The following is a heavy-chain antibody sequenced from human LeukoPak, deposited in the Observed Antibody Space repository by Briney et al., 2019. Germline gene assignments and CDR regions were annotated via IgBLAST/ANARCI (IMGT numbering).Heavy chain of an antibody. Sequence: ASVKVSCKASGYAFTGHYLHWVRQAPGQGLEWMGRINPNTGVTEYVQKFQGRVTMTRDTSISTAYVELTRLRSDDTAIYYCARDPGYSYAVGYWGQGTLVTVSS. D-gene: IGHD5-18*01. CDR3: ARDPGYSYAVGY. CDR2: INPNTGVT. CDR1: GYAFTGHY. V-gene: IGHV1-2*06. J-gene: IGHJ4*02.